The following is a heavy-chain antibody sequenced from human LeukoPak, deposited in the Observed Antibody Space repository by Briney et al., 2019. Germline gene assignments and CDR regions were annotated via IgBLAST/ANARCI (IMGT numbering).Heavy chain of an antibody. Sequence: SSETLSLTCAVSGVSISTFNWWTWVRQPPGKGLEWIGEIYRSGPTDYNPSLKSRVTISVDESKNHFSLKLRSVTAADTAVYYCAAAEYPRRIFSYWGQGTLVAVSS. CDR3: AAAEYPRRIFSY. CDR2: IYRSGPT. V-gene: IGHV4-4*02. J-gene: IGHJ4*02. D-gene: IGHD3-3*01. CDR1: GVSISTFNW.